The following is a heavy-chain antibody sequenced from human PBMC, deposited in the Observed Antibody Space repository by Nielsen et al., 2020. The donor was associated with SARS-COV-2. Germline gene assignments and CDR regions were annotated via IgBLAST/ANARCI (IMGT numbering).Heavy chain of an antibody. CDR2: ISYDGSNK. CDR3: ARDSGGSYDL. V-gene: IGHV3-30*03. Sequence: VRQAPGKGLEWVAVISYDGSNKYYADSVKGRFTISRDNSKNTLYLQMNSLRAEDTAVYYCARDSGGSYDLWGHGTLVTVSS. D-gene: IGHD1-26*01. J-gene: IGHJ5*02.